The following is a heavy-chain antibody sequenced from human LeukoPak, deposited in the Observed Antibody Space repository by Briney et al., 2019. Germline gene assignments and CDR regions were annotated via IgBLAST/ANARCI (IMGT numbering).Heavy chain of an antibody. Sequence: SQTLSLTCAVSGGSISSGGYSWSWIRQPPGKGLEWIGYIYHSGSTYYNPSLESRVTISVDRSKNQFSLKLSSVTAADTAVYYCARDAGYYDSGGWFDPWGQGTLVTVSS. CDR2: IYHSGST. J-gene: IGHJ5*02. CDR3: ARDAGYYDSGGWFDP. D-gene: IGHD3-10*01. V-gene: IGHV4-30-2*01. CDR1: GGSISSGGYS.